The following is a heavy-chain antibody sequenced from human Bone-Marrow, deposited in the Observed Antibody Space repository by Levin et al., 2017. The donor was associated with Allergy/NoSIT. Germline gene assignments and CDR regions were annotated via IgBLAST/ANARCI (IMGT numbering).Heavy chain of an antibody. Sequence: SETLSLTCAISGDSVSSNSAAWSWIRQSPSRGLEWLGRTYYRSKWYYEYAVSVKGRISINPDTSKNQFTLQLNSVNIDDTAVYFCVRGSYDSTWFWGRGTLVTVSS. CDR1: GDSVSSNSAA. V-gene: IGHV6-1*01. CDR3: VRGSYDSTWF. CDR2: TYYRSKWYY. J-gene: IGHJ2*01. D-gene: IGHD2-2*01.